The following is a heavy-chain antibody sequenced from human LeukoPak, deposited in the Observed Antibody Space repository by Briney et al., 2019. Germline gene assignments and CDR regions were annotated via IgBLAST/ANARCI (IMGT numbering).Heavy chain of an antibody. Sequence: GGSLRLSCAASGFTFSSYWMSWVRQAPGKGLEWVANIKQDGSEKYYVDSVKGRFTIPRDNAKNSLYLQMNSLRAEDTAVYYCASNRGYSGYDDFDYWGQGTLVTVSS. D-gene: IGHD5-12*01. V-gene: IGHV3-7*01. CDR1: GFTFSSYW. J-gene: IGHJ4*02. CDR3: ASNRGYSGYDDFDY. CDR2: IKQDGSEK.